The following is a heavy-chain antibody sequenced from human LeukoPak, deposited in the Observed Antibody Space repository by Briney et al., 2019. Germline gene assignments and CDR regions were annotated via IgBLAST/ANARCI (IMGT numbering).Heavy chain of an antibody. Sequence: SETLSLTCAVSGGSISSGGYYWSWIRQHPGKGLEWIGYIYYSGSTYYNPSLKCRVTISVDTSKNQFSLKLSSVTAADTAVYYCARVSYQSGTYSNYAQTFDYWGQGTLVTVSS. D-gene: IGHD4-4*01. J-gene: IGHJ4*02. CDR3: ARVSYQSGTYSNYAQTFDY. CDR1: GGSISSGGYY. V-gene: IGHV4-31*11. CDR2: IYYSGST.